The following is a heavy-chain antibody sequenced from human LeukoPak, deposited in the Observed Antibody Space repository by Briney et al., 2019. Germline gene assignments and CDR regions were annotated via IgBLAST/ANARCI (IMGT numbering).Heavy chain of an antibody. Sequence: GGSLRLSCAASGFTFSSYSMNWVRQAPGKGLEWVSSISSSSSYIYYADSVKGRFTISRDNAKNSLYLQMNGLRAEDTAVYYCARFSSSITMVRGVIRRYFDYWGQGTLVTVSS. CDR2: ISSSSSYI. CDR3: ARFSSSITMVRGVIRRYFDY. J-gene: IGHJ4*02. CDR1: GFTFSSYS. D-gene: IGHD3-10*01. V-gene: IGHV3-21*01.